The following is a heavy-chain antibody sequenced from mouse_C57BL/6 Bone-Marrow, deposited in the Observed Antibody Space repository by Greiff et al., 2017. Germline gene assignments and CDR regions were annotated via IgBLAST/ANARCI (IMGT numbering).Heavy chain of an antibody. V-gene: IGHV5-6*01. CDR1: GFTFSSYG. Sequence: EVQLVESGGDLVKPGGSLKLSCAASGFTFSSYGMSWVRQTPDKRLEWVATISSGGSYTYYPNSVKGRFTISRDNAKNTRYLHMSSLMSEDTAMYYDARAPQRYFFYAMDYWGQGTSVTVTS. J-gene: IGHJ4*01. CDR3: ARAPQRYFFYAMDY. D-gene: IGHD1-1*01. CDR2: ISSGGSYT.